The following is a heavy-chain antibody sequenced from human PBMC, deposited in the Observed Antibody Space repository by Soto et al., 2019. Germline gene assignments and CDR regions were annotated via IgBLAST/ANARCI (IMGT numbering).Heavy chain of an antibody. CDR3: ARDWTGAEGFDH. D-gene: IGHD1-1*01. V-gene: IGHV1-18*01. Sequence: QVQLVQSGAEVKKPGASVKVSCKASGYTFSTYGFSWVRQAPGQGLEWMGWIGADNGDTNYAQNFQGRVTMTTDTSTTTSYMELRSLTSDDTAVYFCARDWTGAEGFDHWGQGTLVYVSS. CDR1: GYTFSTYG. CDR2: IGADNGDT. J-gene: IGHJ4*02.